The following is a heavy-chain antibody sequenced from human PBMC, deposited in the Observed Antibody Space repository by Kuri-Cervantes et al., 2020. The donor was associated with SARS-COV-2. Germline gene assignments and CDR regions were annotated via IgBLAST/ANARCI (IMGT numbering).Heavy chain of an antibody. J-gene: IGHJ6*02. CDR1: GFTFSNAW. D-gene: IGHD5-18*01. V-gene: IGHV3-15*07. CDR2: IKSKTDGETT. Sequence: GESLKISCAASGFTFSNAWMNWVRQAPGKGLEWVGRIKSKTDGETTDYAAPVKGRFTISRDDSKNTLYLQMNSLKTEDTAVYYCTTCKTTHEYSYGYGMDVWGQGTTVTVSS. CDR3: TTCKTTHEYSYGYGMDV.